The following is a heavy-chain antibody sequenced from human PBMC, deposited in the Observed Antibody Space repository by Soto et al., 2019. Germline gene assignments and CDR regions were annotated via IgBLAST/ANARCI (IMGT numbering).Heavy chain of an antibody. CDR2: IIPIFGTA. CDR3: ARESEDLTSNFDY. Sequence: SVKVSCKASGGTFSSYAISWVRQAPGQGLEWMGGIIPIFGTANYAQKFQGRVTITADKSTSTAYMEMNSLRAEDTAVYYCARESEDLTSNFDYWGQGTLVTVSS. CDR1: GGTFSSYA. J-gene: IGHJ4*02. V-gene: IGHV1-69*06.